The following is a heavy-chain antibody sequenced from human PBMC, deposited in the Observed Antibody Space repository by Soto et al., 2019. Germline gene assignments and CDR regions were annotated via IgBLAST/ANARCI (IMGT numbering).Heavy chain of an antibody. CDR1: GGSFSGYY. D-gene: IGHD3-3*01. CDR2: INHSGST. Sequence: QVQLQQWGAGLLKPSETLSLTCAVYGGSFSGYYWSWIRQPPGKGLEWIGEINHSGSTNYNPSLKSRVTISVDTSKNQFSLKLSSVTAADTAVYYCARGHEYYDFWSGYYTGWGQGTLVTVSS. V-gene: IGHV4-34*01. J-gene: IGHJ4*02. CDR3: ARGHEYYDFWSGYYTG.